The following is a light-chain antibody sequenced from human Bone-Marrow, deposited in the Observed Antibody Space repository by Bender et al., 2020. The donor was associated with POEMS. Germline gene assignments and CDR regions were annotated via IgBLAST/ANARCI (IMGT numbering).Light chain of an antibody. CDR3: QSYDNSLGGWV. CDR1: SSDVGSYNL. V-gene: IGLV2-14*02. Sequence: QSALTQPASVSGSPGQSITISCTGTSSDVGSYNLVSWYQQHPGKAPKIMISEVTERPSGVSNRLSGSKSGNTASLAITELQAEDEGDYYCQSYDNSLGGWVFGGGTKLTVL. CDR2: EVT. J-gene: IGLJ3*02.